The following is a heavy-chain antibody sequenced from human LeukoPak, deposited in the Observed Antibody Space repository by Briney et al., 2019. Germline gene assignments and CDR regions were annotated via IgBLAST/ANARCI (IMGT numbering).Heavy chain of an antibody. V-gene: IGHV1-18*01. J-gene: IGHJ4*02. CDR1: GYTFTSCG. D-gene: IGHD3-22*01. Sequence: EASVKVSCKASGYTFTSCGISWVRQAPGQGLEWMGWISAYNGNTNYAQKLQGRVTMTTDTSTSTAYMELRSLRSDDTAVYYCARVDDYYDSSGYYYFDYWGQGTLVTVSS. CDR3: ARVDDYYDSSGYYYFDY. CDR2: ISAYNGNT.